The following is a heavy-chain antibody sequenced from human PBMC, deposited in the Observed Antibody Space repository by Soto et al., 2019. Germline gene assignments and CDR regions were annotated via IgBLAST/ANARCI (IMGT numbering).Heavy chain of an antibody. CDR2: ISYDGSDK. CDR1: GFTFSSYG. D-gene: IGHD3-16*01. Sequence: GGSLRLSCAASGFTFSSYGMHWVRQAPGKGLEWVSVISYDGSDKYYADSVKGRFTISRDNSKNTLYLQMNSLRAEDTAVYYCAKDLSGNSLTFGYWGQGMLVTVSS. CDR3: AKDLSGNSLTFGY. V-gene: IGHV3-30*18. J-gene: IGHJ4*02.